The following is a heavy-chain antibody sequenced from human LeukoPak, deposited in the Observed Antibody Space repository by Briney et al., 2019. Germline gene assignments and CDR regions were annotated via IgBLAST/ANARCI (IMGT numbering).Heavy chain of an antibody. Sequence: SVKVSCKASGGTFSSYAISWVRQAPGQGLEWMGGIIPIFGTANYAQKFQGRVTITADESTSTAYMELSSLRSEDTAVYYCARGDTTHSYYDILTGYGGSSLPPLDYWGQGTLVTVSS. CDR1: GGTFSSYA. D-gene: IGHD3-9*01. CDR3: ARGDTTHSYYDILTGYGGSSLPPLDY. J-gene: IGHJ4*02. V-gene: IGHV1-69*01. CDR2: IIPIFGTA.